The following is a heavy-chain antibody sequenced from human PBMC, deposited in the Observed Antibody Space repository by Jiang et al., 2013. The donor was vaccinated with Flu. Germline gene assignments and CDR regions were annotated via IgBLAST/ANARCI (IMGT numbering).Heavy chain of an antibody. Sequence: YISSSGSTIYYADSVKGRFTISRDNAKNSLYLQMNSLRAEDTAVYYCARESYDILTGYYIGYWGQGTLVTVSS. J-gene: IGHJ4*02. V-gene: IGHV3-48*03. D-gene: IGHD3-9*01. CDR3: ARESYDILTGYYIGY. CDR2: ISSSGSTI.